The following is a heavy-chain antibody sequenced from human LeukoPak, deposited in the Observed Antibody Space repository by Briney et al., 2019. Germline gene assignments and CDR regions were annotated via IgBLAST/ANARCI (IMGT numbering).Heavy chain of an antibody. CDR3: ARSDNWNDVWAWFDP. CDR1: GGTFSSYV. J-gene: IGHJ5*02. Sequence: ASVDVSCKASGGTFSSYVISWVRQAPGQGLEWMGGFIPLFGAPNYAQKFQGRVTITTDDSTSTAYMELSSLRSEDTAVYYCARSDNWNDVWAWFDPWGQGTLVTVSS. D-gene: IGHD1-20*01. V-gene: IGHV1-69*05. CDR2: FIPLFGAP.